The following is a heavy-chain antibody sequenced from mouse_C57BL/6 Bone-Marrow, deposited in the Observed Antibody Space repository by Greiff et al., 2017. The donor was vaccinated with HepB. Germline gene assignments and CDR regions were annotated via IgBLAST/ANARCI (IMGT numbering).Heavy chain of an antibody. Sequence: VQLQQPGAELVMPGASVKLSCKASGYTFTSYWMHWVKQRPGQGLEWIGEIDPSDSYTNYNQKFKGKSTLTVDKSSSTAYMQLSSLTSEDSAVYYCARSGTVVAFDYWGQGTTLTVSS. V-gene: IGHV1-69*01. CDR1: GYTFTSYW. J-gene: IGHJ2*01. CDR2: IDPSDSYT. CDR3: ARSGTVVAFDY. D-gene: IGHD1-1*01.